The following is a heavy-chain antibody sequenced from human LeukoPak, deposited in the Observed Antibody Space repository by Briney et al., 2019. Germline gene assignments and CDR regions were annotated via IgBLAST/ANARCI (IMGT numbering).Heavy chain of an antibody. CDR1: GYTFTGYY. CDR3: ARRLSVGAAYDY. J-gene: IGHJ4*02. Sequence: ASVKVSCKASGYTFTGYYIHWVRQAPGQGLEWMGRINPNSGGTNYAQKFQGRVTMTRDTSISTAYMELSSLRSDDTAVYYCARRLSVGAAYDYWGQGTLVTVSS. CDR2: INPNSGGT. D-gene: IGHD2-15*01. V-gene: IGHV1-2*06.